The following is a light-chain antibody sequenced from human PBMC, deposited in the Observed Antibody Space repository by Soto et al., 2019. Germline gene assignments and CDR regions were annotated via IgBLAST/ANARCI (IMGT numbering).Light chain of an antibody. CDR1: QSVSSY. J-gene: IGKJ4*01. CDR3: QQRRNWLT. CDR2: DAS. V-gene: IGKV3-11*01. Sequence: EIVLTQSPATLSLSPGERATLSCRASQSVSSYLAWYQQKPGQAPRLLIYDASNRATDIPARFSGSWPGTDFTLTISSLEPEDFAVYYCQQRRNWLTFGGGTKVEIK.